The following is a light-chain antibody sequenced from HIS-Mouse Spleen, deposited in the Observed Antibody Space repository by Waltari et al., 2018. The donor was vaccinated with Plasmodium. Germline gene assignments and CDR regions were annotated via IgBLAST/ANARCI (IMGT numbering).Light chain of an antibody. Sequence: SYELTQPPSVSVSPGQPARITCSGDALPKKYASWYQQKSGQAPVLVIYEDSKQPSGIPERFSGSSSGTMATLTISGAQVEDEADYYCYSTDSSGNHRVFGGGTKLTVL. CDR3: YSTDSSGNHRV. J-gene: IGLJ3*02. CDR2: EDS. CDR1: ALPKKY. V-gene: IGLV3-10*01.